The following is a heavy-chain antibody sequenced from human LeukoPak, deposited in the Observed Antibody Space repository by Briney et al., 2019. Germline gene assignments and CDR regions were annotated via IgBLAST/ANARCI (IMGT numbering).Heavy chain of an antibody. CDR3: ARGSRSYDSSGGDFDY. D-gene: IGHD3-22*01. CDR2: IIPIFGTA. Sequence: ASVKVSCKASGGTFSSYAISWVRQAPGQGLEWMGGIIPIFGTANYAQKFQGRVTITADESTSTAYMELSSLRSEDTAVYYCARGSRSYDSSGGDFDYWGQGTLVTVSS. CDR1: GGTFSSYA. V-gene: IGHV1-69*13. J-gene: IGHJ4*02.